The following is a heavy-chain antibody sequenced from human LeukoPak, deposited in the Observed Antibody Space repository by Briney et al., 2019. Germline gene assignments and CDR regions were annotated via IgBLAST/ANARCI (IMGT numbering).Heavy chain of an antibody. J-gene: IGHJ4*02. Sequence: GGSLRLSCAASGFTFSSYAMSWVRQAPGKGLEWVSAISGSGGSTYYADSVKGRFTISRDNSKNTLYLQMNRLRAEDTAVYYCARAKPKNMVRGLIMRRESRYYFDYWGQGTLVTVSS. CDR1: GFTFSSYA. CDR2: ISGSGGST. V-gene: IGHV3-23*01. CDR3: ARAKPKNMVRGLIMRRESRYYFDY. D-gene: IGHD3-10*01.